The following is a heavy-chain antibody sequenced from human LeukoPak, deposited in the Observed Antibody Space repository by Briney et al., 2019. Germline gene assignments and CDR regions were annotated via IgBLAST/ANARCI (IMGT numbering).Heavy chain of an antibody. Sequence: GRSLRLSCASSGFIFSSYGMHWVRQAPGKGLEWVAVISYDGSNKYYADSVKGRFTISRDNSKNTLYLQMNSLRADDTAVYYCAKALRYSDNWGQGTRVTVSS. D-gene: IGHD3-3*01. CDR3: AKALRYSDN. J-gene: IGHJ4*02. CDR1: GFIFSSYG. CDR2: ISYDGSNK. V-gene: IGHV3-30*18.